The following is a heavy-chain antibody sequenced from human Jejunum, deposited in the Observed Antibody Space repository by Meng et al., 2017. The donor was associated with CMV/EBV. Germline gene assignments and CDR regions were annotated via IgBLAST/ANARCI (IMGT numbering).Heavy chain of an antibody. CDR2: VYYTDSA. CDR3: ASRMSSHPNYYFDD. V-gene: IGHV4-39*07. CDR1: GGSISNNNYY. J-gene: IGHJ4*02. Sequence: QLQLQESGPGLVKPSXXLSLTXXVSGGSISNNNYYWGWIRQPPGKGLEWIGNVYYTDSANYNPSLESRVTISIDVSKNQFSLRLSSVTAADTAVYYCASRMSSHPNYYFDDWGQGTLVTVSS. D-gene: IGHD3-10*01.